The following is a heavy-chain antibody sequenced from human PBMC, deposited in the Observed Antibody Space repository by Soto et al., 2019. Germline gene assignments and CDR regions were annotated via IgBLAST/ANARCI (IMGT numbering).Heavy chain of an antibody. V-gene: IGHV1-46*01. J-gene: IGHJ4*02. D-gene: IGHD3-3*01. CDR3: AREFLGWQNALDF. Sequence: QVQLVQSGAEVKKTGASVKVSCKASGYTFTSNYLHWVRQAPGQRLEWMGIINPNGGYTTYAQSFQGRVTMTSDTSTSTVYMELSSLRKEDTAVYYCAREFLGWQNALDFWCQGTLVTVSS. CDR2: INPNGGYT. CDR1: GYTFTSNY.